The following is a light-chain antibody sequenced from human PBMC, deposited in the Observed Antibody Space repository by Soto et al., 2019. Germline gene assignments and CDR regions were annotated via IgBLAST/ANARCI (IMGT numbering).Light chain of an antibody. V-gene: IGKV1-39*01. CDR3: QQSYSTLT. CDR1: QSISSY. Sequence: DIQMTQSPSSLSASVGDRVTITCRASQSISSYLNWYQQKPGKAPKLLIYAASSLQSGVPSRFRGSGSETDFTLTISSLQPEDFATYYCQQSYSTLTFGPGTKVDIK. CDR2: AAS. J-gene: IGKJ3*01.